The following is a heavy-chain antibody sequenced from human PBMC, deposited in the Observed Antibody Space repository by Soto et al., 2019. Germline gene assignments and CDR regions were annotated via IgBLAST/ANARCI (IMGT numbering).Heavy chain of an antibody. D-gene: IGHD2-15*01. CDR3: AKDLGSPHYYYVMAV. J-gene: IGHJ6*04. V-gene: IGHV3-30*18. CDR2: ISHDGSEK. Sequence: HPGGSLRLSCGASGFSFSKYGMHWVRQAPGEGLEWLSLISHDGSEKWYAESVKGRFTISRDNSKNTLYLQMNSLRAEDTAVYYCAKDLGSPHYYYVMAVWGKGTTVPVSS. CDR1: GFSFSKYG.